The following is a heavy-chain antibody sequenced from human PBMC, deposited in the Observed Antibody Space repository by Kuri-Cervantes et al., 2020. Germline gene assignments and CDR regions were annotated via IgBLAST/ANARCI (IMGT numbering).Heavy chain of an antibody. V-gene: IGHV1-24*01. CDR2: FDPEDGET. CDR3: ARAPRGYSSSWFDY. Sequence: ASVKVSCKVSGYTLTELSMHWVRQAPGKGLEWMGGFDPEDGETIYAQKFQGRVTMTEDTSTDTAYMELSSLRSEDTAVYYCARAPRGYSSSWFDYWGQGTLVTVSS. D-gene: IGHD6-13*01. CDR1: GYTLTELS. J-gene: IGHJ4*02.